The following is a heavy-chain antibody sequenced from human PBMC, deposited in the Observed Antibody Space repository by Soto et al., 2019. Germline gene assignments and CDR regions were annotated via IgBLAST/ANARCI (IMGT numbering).Heavy chain of an antibody. CDR2: IIPMFDTT. CDR3: ARAPPTCIGGSCYKGSQYYFYAMDV. J-gene: IGHJ6*02. V-gene: IGHV1-69*01. CDR1: GGTFSTYA. Sequence: QVQLVQSGAEVKQPGSSVKVSCTASGGTFSTYAITWVRQAPGQGLEWMGGIIPMFDTTKYAQEFQGRVTITADESTNTAYMELSSPRSEDTAVYYCARAPPTCIGGSCYKGSQYYFYAMDVWGQGTTVTVSS. D-gene: IGHD2-15*01.